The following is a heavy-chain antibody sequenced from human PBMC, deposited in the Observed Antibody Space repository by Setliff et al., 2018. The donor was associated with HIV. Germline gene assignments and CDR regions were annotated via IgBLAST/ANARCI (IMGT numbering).Heavy chain of an antibody. V-gene: IGHV4-34*01. CDR2: IHHSRRT. J-gene: IGHJ4*02. D-gene: IGHD6-19*01. Sequence: SETLSLTCSVSGGSFSGYYWSWIRQSPEKGLEWIGEIHHSRRTNYNPSLKSRVTISVDTSNNHFSLRLNSVTAADTAIYYCARQGAVTGHSFDSWGPGALVTVSS. CDR1: GGSFSGYY. CDR3: ARQGAVTGHSFDS.